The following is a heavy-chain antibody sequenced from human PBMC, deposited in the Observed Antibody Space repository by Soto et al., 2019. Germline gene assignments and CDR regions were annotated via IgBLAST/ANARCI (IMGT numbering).Heavy chain of an antibody. Sequence: ASVKVSCKASGYSLTDYHIHWVRQAPGQGLEWLGRINPKSGGTSTAQKFQGWVTMTTDTSISTASMELTRLTSDDTAIYYCARGDSTDCSNGVCSFFYDHDMDVWGQGTTVTVSS. CDR1: GYSLTDYH. D-gene: IGHD2-8*01. CDR3: ARGDSTDCSNGVCSFFYDHDMDV. V-gene: IGHV1-2*04. J-gene: IGHJ6*02. CDR2: INPKSGGT.